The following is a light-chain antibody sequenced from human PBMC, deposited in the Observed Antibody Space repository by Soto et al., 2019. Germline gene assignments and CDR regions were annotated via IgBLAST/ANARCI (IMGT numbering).Light chain of an antibody. Sequence: MLTQPHSVSESPGQTVTISCTRSSGSIASDYVQWYQQRPGSAPINVIFEDSQRPSGVPDRFSGSIDSSSNSASLTISRLTTEDAADYYCQSVDGKYVVFGGGTKLTVL. CDR2: EDS. J-gene: IGLJ2*01. CDR1: SGSIASDY. CDR3: QSVDGKYVV. V-gene: IGLV6-57*04.